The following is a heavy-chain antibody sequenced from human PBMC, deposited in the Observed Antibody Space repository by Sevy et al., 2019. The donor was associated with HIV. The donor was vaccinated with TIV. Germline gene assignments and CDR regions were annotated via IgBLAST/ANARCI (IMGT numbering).Heavy chain of an antibody. CDR2: IYHSGST. CDR3: ACVYGGNSRWFDP. Sequence: SETLSLTCAVSGYSISSGYYWGWIRQPPGKGLEWIGSIYHSGSTYYNPSLKSRVTISVDTSKNQFSLKLSSVTAADTAVYYCACVYGGNSRWFDPWGQGTLVTVSS. D-gene: IGHD2-21*02. CDR1: GYSISSGYY. V-gene: IGHV4-38-2*01. J-gene: IGHJ5*02.